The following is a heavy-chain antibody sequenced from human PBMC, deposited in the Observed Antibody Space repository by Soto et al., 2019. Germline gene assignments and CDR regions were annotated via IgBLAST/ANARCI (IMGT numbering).Heavy chain of an antibody. CDR1: GGSISTPSYY. CDR3: ARLYSGSYQQDF. J-gene: IGHJ4*02. D-gene: IGHD1-26*01. V-gene: IGHV4-39*01. CDR2: IFYNGRT. Sequence: SETLSLTCTVSGGSISTPSYYWGWIRQPPGRGPEWIGSIFYNGRTYPNPSLKSRITISVDTSENQFSLKLTSVTAADTAVYYCARLYSGSYQQDFWGQGTLVTVSS.